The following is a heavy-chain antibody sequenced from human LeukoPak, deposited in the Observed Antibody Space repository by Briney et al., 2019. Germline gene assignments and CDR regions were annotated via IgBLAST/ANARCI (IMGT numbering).Heavy chain of an antibody. CDR2: ISYDGSNK. CDR1: GFTFSSYG. V-gene: IGHV3-30*18. CDR3: AKDVSMEGRYFDWLSPLDY. Sequence: PGGSLRLSCAASGFTFSSYGMHWVRQAPGKGLEWVAVISYDGSNKYYADSVKGRFTISRDNSKNTLYLQMNSLRAEDTAVYYCAKDVSMEGRYFDWLSPLDYWGQGTLVTVSS. D-gene: IGHD3-9*01. J-gene: IGHJ4*02.